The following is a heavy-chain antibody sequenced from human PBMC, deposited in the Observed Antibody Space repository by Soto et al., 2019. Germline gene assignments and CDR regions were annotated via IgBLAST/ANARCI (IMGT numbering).Heavy chain of an antibody. D-gene: IGHD2-2*01. J-gene: IGHJ5*02. CDR1: GNTFTNFG. V-gene: IGHV1-18*01. Sequence: ASVKVSCKASGNTFTNFGVTWVRQAPGQGLEWMGWISAYTDDPNYAQKFQGRVTMTIDTSTSTAYLDLRSLTSDDTTVYYCARVIPGAEAWFDPWGQGTLVTVSS. CDR3: ARVIPGAEAWFDP. CDR2: ISAYTDDP.